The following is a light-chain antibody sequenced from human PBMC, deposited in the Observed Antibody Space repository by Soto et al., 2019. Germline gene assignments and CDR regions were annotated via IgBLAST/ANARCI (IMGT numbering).Light chain of an antibody. CDR3: QQYTSYSPGYT. Sequence: DIQMTQSPSTLSASVGDRVTITCRASQSISSWLAWYQQKPGKAPKLLIYDASSLESGVPSRFSGSGSGTEFTLTISSLRPDDFATYYCQQYTSYSPGYTFGQGTKLEIK. CDR2: DAS. CDR1: QSISSW. V-gene: IGKV1-5*01. J-gene: IGKJ2*01.